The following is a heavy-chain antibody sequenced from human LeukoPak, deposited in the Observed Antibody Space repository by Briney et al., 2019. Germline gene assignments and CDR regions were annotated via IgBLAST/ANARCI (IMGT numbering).Heavy chain of an antibody. CDR3: ARGYDYVWGSYRPWYFDY. V-gene: IGHV4-61*02. CDR2: IFASGST. Sequence: SSETLSLTCTVSGGSISNGSHFWTWIRQPAGKGLEWIGRIFASGSTNYNPSLKSRVTISVDTSKNQFSLKLSSVTAADTAVYYCARGYDYVWGSYRPWYFDYWGQGTLVTVSS. D-gene: IGHD3-16*02. CDR1: GGSISNGSHF. J-gene: IGHJ4*02.